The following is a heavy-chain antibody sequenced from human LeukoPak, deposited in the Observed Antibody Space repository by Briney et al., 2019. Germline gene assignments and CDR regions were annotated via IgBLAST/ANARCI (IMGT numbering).Heavy chain of an antibody. J-gene: IGHJ4*02. CDR3: VPLNWNPPGDFDR. CDR2: IKYDASST. D-gene: IGHD1-20*01. Sequence: GGSLRLSCADSGFTFSSHWMHWVRQAPGKGLVWVSRIKYDASSTSYADSVKGRFTISRDNAKNTLYLQMNSLRAEDTAVYYCVPLNWNPPGDFDRWGQGTLVTVPS. CDR1: GFTFSSHW. V-gene: IGHV3-74*01.